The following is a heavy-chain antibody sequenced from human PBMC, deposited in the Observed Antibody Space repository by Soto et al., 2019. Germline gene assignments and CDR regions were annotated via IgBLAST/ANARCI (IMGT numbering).Heavy chain of an antibody. Sequence: SETVSLTCTVSRGSISSYYWSWIRQPPGKGLEWIGYIYYSGSTNYNPSLKSRVTISVDTSKNQFSLKLSSVTAADTAVYYCARDPVGCCYGPLYYHAYSGQGSLVPVSS. J-gene: IGHJ4*02. CDR2: IYYSGST. D-gene: IGHD5-18*01. V-gene: IGHV4-59*01. CDR3: ARDPVGCCYGPLYYHAY. CDR1: RGSISSYY.